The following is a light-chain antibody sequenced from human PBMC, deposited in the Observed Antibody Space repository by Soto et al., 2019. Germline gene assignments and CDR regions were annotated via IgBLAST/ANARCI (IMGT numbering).Light chain of an antibody. Sequence: EIVLTQSPGTLSLSPGERATLSCRASQSVSSSYLAWYQQKPGQAPRLLIYGASSRATGIPARFSGSGSGTDFTLTISRLEPEDFAVYYCQHYVTSLTTFGQGTKVDI. J-gene: IGKJ1*01. CDR3: QHYVTSLTT. CDR1: QSVSSSY. CDR2: GAS. V-gene: IGKV3-20*01.